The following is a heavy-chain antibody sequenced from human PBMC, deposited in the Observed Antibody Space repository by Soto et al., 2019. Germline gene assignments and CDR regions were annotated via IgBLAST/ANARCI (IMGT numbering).Heavy chain of an antibody. Sequence: GGSLRLSCAASGITFSDYYMSWIRQAPGKGLEWVSSISSSGSSIYYADSVKGRFTISRDSAKNSLYLQMNSLRAEDTAVYYCVRDVRSRERGYRFDYWGQGTLVTVSS. V-gene: IGHV3-11*01. CDR3: VRDVRSRERGYRFDY. CDR1: GITFSDYY. CDR2: ISSSGSSI. J-gene: IGHJ4*02. D-gene: IGHD5-18*01.